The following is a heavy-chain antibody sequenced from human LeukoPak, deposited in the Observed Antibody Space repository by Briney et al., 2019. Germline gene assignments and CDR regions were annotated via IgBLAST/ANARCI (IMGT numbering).Heavy chain of an antibody. CDR3: ARGKDDFITWFDS. D-gene: IGHD3-3*01. CDR2: VFHSGST. J-gene: IGHJ5*01. Sequence: PSETLSLTCTVSGGSLSGHFWSWIRQAPGKGLEWIGAVFHSGSTRYNPSLTSRVSMSLDTSKNQFSLKLTSVAAADTAVYYCARGKDDFITWFDSWGQGTLVNVSS. V-gene: IGHV4-59*11. CDR1: GGSLSGHF.